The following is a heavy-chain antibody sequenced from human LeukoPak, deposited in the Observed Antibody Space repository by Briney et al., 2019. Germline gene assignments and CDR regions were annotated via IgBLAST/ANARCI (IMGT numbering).Heavy chain of an antibody. CDR1: GFTVSSNY. J-gene: IGHJ4*02. D-gene: IGHD3-22*01. Sequence: GGSLRLSCAASGFTVSSNYMSWVRQAPGKGLEWVSVIYSGGSTYYADSAKGRFTISRDNSKNTLYLQMNSLRAEDTAVYYCAHHFYDSSGYYLYYFDYWGQGTLVTVSS. V-gene: IGHV3-66*01. CDR2: IYSGGST. CDR3: AHHFYDSSGYYLYYFDY.